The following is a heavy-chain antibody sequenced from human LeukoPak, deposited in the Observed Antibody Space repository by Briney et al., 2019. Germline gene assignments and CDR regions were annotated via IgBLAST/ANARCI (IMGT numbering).Heavy chain of an antibody. D-gene: IGHD3-22*01. Sequence: WASVKVSCKASGYTFTSYGISWVRQAPGQGLEWMGWISAYNGNTNYAQKLQGRVTMTTDTSTSTAYMELRSLRSDDTAVYYCARRDDSYYYYGMDVWGQGTTVTVSS. V-gene: IGHV1-18*01. CDR1: GYTFTSYG. CDR3: ARRDDSYYYYGMDV. J-gene: IGHJ6*02. CDR2: ISAYNGNT.